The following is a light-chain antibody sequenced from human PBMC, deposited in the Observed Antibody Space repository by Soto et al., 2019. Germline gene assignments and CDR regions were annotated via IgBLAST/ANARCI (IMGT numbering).Light chain of an antibody. Sequence: QSALTQPASVSGSPGQSITISCTGTSSDVGAYNYVSWYQQHPGKPPKLIISEVSKRPSGVPDRFSGSKSGNTASLTVSGLQAEDEADYYCTSHAGSNNYVFGTGTKVTVL. CDR2: EVS. CDR3: TSHAGSNNYV. V-gene: IGLV2-8*01. J-gene: IGLJ1*01. CDR1: SSDVGAYNY.